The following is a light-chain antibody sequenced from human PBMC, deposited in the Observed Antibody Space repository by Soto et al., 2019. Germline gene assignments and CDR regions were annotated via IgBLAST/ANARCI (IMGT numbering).Light chain of an antibody. Sequence: QSVLTQPPSASVTCRQRVTISCSGSNCNIGSNTVNWYQHLPGTAPKLLIYYDNLRPSGVPDGISGSNCCSSATLALSGLQADDEADYWCAAWDDRLNGRVFGTGTKVTVL. CDR3: AAWDDRLNGRV. J-gene: IGLJ1*01. V-gene: IGLV1-44*01. CDR1: NCNIGSNT. CDR2: YDN.